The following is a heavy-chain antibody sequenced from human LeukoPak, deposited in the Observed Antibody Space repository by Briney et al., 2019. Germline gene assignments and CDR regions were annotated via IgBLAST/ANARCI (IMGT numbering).Heavy chain of an antibody. CDR3: P. V-gene: IGHV3-7*01. Sequence: GGSLRLSCEASGFIFSDYWMTWVRQAPGKGLEWVANIKYDGSEKYCVDSLKGRLTIARDNAKNSLYHCARARQWLGVSNWFDPWGQGTLVTVSS. CDR2: IKYDGSEK. CDR1: GFIFSDYW. D-gene: IGHD3-22*01. J-gene: IGHJ5*02.